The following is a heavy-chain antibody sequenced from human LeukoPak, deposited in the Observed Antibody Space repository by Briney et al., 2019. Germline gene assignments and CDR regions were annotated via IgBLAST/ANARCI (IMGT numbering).Heavy chain of an antibody. CDR1: GFTFSSYS. CDR2: ISSSSSTI. Sequence: GGSLRLSCAASGFTFSSYSMNWVRQAPGKGLEWVSYISSSSSTIYCADSVKGRFTISRDNAKNSLYLQMNSLKTEDTAVYYCARSSGYSYGTDFEYWGQGTLVTVSS. D-gene: IGHD5-18*01. V-gene: IGHV3-48*04. CDR3: ARSSGYSYGTDFEY. J-gene: IGHJ4*02.